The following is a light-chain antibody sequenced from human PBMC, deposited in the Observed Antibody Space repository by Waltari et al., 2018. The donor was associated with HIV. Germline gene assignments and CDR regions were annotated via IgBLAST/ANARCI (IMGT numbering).Light chain of an antibody. Sequence: EIVMTQSPATLSVSPGERATLSCRASQSVSSNLAWYQQKPGQAPRLLLFGASTRATGIPARFSGGGSGTDFTLSISSLQAEDFALYYCQQYNDWPRTFGQGTKVEIK. CDR2: GAS. V-gene: IGKV3-15*01. CDR3: QQYNDWPRT. CDR1: QSVSSN. J-gene: IGKJ1*01.